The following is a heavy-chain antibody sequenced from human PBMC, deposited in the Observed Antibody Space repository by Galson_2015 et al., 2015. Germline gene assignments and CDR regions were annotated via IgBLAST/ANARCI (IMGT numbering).Heavy chain of an antibody. CDR1: GFTFSSYS. J-gene: IGHJ6*03. D-gene: IGHD1-26*01. CDR3: ARDHIYSYMDV. CDR2: ISSSSSYI. V-gene: IGHV3-21*01. Sequence: SLRLSCAASGFTFSSYSMNWVRQAPGKGLEWVSSISSSSSYIYYADSVKGRFTISRDNAKNSLYLQTNSLRAEDTAVYYCARDHIYSYMDVWGKGTTVTVSS.